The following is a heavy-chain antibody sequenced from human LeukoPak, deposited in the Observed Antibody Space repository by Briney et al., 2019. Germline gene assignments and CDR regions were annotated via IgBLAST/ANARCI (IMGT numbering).Heavy chain of an antibody. Sequence: GGSLRLTCAASGFTFSSYWMSWVRQAPGKGLEWVASMNQDGSDKYYVDSVKGRFTISRDNVKNSLSLQMNNLRAEDTAVYYCARAVSGPAFDYWGQGTLVTVSS. CDR3: ARAVSGPAFDY. D-gene: IGHD3-3*01. J-gene: IGHJ4*02. CDR1: GFTFSSYW. CDR2: MNQDGSDK. V-gene: IGHV3-7*01.